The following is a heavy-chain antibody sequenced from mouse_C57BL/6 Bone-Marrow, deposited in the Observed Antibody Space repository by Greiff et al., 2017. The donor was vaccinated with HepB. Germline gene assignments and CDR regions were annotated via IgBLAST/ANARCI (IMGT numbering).Heavy chain of an antibody. V-gene: IGHV5-12*01. D-gene: IGHD3-1*01. CDR3: ARHSGRGYFDV. J-gene: IGHJ1*03. CDR2: ISNGGGST. Sequence: EVKVVESGGGLVQPGGSLKLSCAASGFTFSDYYMYWVRQTPEKRLEWVAYISNGGGSTYYPDTVKGRFTISRDNAKNTLYLQMSRLKSEDTAMYYCARHSGRGYFDVWGTGTTVTVSS. CDR1: GFTFSDYY.